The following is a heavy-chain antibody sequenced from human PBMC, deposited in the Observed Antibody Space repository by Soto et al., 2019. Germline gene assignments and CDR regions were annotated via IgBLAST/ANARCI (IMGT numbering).Heavy chain of an antibody. CDR3: ARNDYGHYALYYYYYYMDV. Sequence: SETLSLTCTVSGGSISSSSYYWGWIRQPPGKGLEWIGSIYYSGSTYYNPSLKSRVTISVDTSKNQFSLKLSSVTAADTAVYYCARNDYGHYALYYYYYYMDVWGKGTTVTVSS. CDR1: GGSISSSSYY. J-gene: IGHJ6*03. D-gene: IGHD4-17*01. V-gene: IGHV4-39*01. CDR2: IYYSGST.